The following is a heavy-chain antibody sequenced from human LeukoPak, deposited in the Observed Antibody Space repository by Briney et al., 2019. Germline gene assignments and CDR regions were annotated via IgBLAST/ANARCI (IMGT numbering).Heavy chain of an antibody. CDR1: GYMFAIFG. Sequence: ASVKVSCKASGYMFAIFGITWVRQAPGQGLEWMGSIRVHNGDTNYAQKFQGRLTMTTDTSATTAYMELRSLKSDDTAVYYCARDRYDVGVAFDFWGQGTMVTVSS. D-gene: IGHD3-9*01. V-gene: IGHV1-18*01. CDR2: IRVHNGDT. CDR3: ARDRYDVGVAFDF. J-gene: IGHJ3*01.